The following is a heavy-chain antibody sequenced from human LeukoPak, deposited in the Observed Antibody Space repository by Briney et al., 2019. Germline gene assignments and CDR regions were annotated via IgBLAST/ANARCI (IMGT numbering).Heavy chain of an antibody. J-gene: IGHJ6*03. CDR1: GFTFSSYW. CDR3: ARDRYCSSTSCYPDYYYYYMDV. D-gene: IGHD2-2*01. Sequence: PGGSLRLSCAASGFTFSSYWMSWVHQAPGKGLEWVANIKQDGSEKYYVDSVKGRFTISRDNAKNSLYLQMNSLRAEDTAVYYCARDRYCSSTSCYPDYYYYYMDVWGKGTTVTVSS. CDR2: IKQDGSEK. V-gene: IGHV3-7*01.